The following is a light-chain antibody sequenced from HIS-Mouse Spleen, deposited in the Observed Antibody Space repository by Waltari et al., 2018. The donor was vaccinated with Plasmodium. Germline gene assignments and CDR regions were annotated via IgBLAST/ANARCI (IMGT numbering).Light chain of an antibody. V-gene: IGLV3-25*03. J-gene: IGLJ3*02. CDR2: KDS. CDR3: QSADSSGTPNWV. Sequence: SYELTQPPSVSVSPGQTARITCSGDALPKQYAYWYQQKPGQVPVLVKYKDSERPSGIPERFSGSSSGRTVTLTISGVQAEDEADYYCQSADSSGTPNWVFGGGTKLTVL. CDR1: ALPKQY.